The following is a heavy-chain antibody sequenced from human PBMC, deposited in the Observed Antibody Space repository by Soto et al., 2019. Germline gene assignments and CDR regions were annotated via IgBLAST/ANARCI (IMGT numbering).Heavy chain of an antibody. CDR1: EYIFTNHY. V-gene: IGHV1-46*01. CDR3: ARADYYDSSGFYYDC. CDR2: INPSGGST. D-gene: IGHD3-22*01. Sequence: QVQLVQSGAEVKKPGASVTGSCKASEYIFTNHYIHWVRQAPGQGLEWMGIINPSGGSTNYLQKFPGRIPMTRDTSTSTVYMELSSLRSEDTAVYFCARADYYDSSGFYYDCWGQGTLVTVSS. J-gene: IGHJ4*02.